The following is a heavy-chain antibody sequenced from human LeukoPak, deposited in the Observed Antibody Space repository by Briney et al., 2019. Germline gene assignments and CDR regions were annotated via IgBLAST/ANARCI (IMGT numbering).Heavy chain of an antibody. CDR1: GFTVSSSY. CDR2: IYSSGST. D-gene: IGHD2-15*01. CDR3: ARSLGYCGGGSCRPYFDY. Sequence: PGGSLRLSCAPSGFTVSSSYMSWVRHAQGKGKEWVSIIYSSGSTYYADSVKGRFTISRDNSKNTLYLQMNSLRDEDTALYYCARSLGYCGGGSCRPYFDYWGQGTLVTVSS. J-gene: IGHJ4*02. V-gene: IGHV3-66*01.